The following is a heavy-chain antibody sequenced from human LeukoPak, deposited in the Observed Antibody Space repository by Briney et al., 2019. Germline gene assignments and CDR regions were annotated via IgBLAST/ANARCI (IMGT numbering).Heavy chain of an antibody. D-gene: IGHD6-13*01. CDR1: GLTFSSYG. V-gene: IGHV3-33*01. J-gene: IGHJ4*02. CDR3: ASAAGAYDN. Sequence: GGSLRLSCEASGLTFSSYGMHWFSQPPGKGLEGVADIWSDGSNKYYADSVKGGFAISRDNSKNTVRLQMNSLRAEDAAVYYCASAAGAYDNWGQGTLVTVSS. CDR2: IWSDGSNK.